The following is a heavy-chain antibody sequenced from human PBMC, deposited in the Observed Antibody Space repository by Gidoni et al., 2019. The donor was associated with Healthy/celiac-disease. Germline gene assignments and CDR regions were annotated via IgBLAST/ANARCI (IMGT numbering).Heavy chain of an antibody. J-gene: IGHJ4*02. D-gene: IGHD6-13*01. V-gene: IGHV3-23*01. CDR2: ISGSSGRT. CDR1: GFTFSSYA. Sequence: EVQLLESGGGLVQPGGSLRLSCAASGFTFSSYAMSWVRQAPGKGREWVSAISGSSGRTDYADSGKGRLTIARDKSKNTLYLQMNSLRAEDTAVYYCAKVYSSSWPYFDYWGQGTLVTVSS. CDR3: AKVYSSSWPYFDY.